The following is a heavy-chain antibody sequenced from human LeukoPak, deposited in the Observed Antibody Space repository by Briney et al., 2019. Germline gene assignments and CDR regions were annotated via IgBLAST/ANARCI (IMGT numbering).Heavy chain of an antibody. V-gene: IGHV3-20*04. CDR1: GFTFDDYG. D-gene: IGHD4-23*01. CDR2: INWNGGST. CDR3: ARDGPTAVEGPRAFDI. Sequence: GGSLRLSCAASGFTFDDYGMSWVRQAPGKGLEWVSGINWNGGSTGYADSVKGRFTISRDNAKNSLYLQMNSLRAEDTAVYYCARDGPTAVEGPRAFDIWGQGTMVTVSS. J-gene: IGHJ3*02.